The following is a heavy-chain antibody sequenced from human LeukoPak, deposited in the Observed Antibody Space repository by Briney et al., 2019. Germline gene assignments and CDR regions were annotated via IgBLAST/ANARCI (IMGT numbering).Heavy chain of an antibody. D-gene: IGHD1-20*01. CDR2: ISSSSSYI. V-gene: IGHV3-21*01. CDR1: GFTFSSYS. CDR3: ARDEGPSITGTSYIDY. Sequence: PGGSLRLSCAASGFTFSSYSMNWVRQAPGKGLEWVSSISSSSSYIYYADSVKGRFTISRDNAKNSLYLQMNSLRAEDTAVYYCARDEGPSITGTSYIDYWGQGTLVTVSS. J-gene: IGHJ4*02.